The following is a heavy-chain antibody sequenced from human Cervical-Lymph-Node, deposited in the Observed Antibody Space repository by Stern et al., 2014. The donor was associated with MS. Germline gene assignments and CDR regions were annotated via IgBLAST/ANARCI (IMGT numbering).Heavy chain of an antibody. V-gene: IGHV5-51*01. D-gene: IGHD1-14*01. CDR2: IYPGDSET. CDR1: RYKFSIYW. J-gene: IGHJ4*02. Sequence: EVQLVQSGAELIRPGESLKISCKGSRYKFSIYWIAWVRQMPGKGLEWMGIIYPGDSETRYSPSFQGQVPMSADKSTSTAYLQWSSLNASDTAMYFCARQTTAWASDVWGQGTLVTVSS. CDR3: ARQTTAWASDV.